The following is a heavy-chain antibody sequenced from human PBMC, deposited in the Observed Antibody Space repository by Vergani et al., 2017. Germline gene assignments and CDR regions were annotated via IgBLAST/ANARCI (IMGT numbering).Heavy chain of an antibody. Sequence: VQLLESGGGLVQPGGSLRLSCAASGFTFSSYAMSWVRQAPGKGLEWVSAISGSGGSTYYADSVKGRFTISRDNSKNTLYLQMNSLRAEDTAVYYCAKARSWEDYYYYXMDVWGKGTTVTVSS. D-gene: IGHD1-26*01. CDR1: GFTFSSYA. CDR2: ISGSGGST. CDR3: AKARSWEDYYYYXMDV. J-gene: IGHJ6*03. V-gene: IGHV3-23*01.